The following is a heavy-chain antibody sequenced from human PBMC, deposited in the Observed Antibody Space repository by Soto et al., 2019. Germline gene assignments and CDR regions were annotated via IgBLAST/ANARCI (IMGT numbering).Heavy chain of an antibody. J-gene: IGHJ4*02. V-gene: IGHV1-69*13. Sequence: ASVKVSCKASGGTFSSYAISWVRQAPGQGLEWMGGIIPIFGTANYAQKFQGRVTITADESTSTAYMELSSLRSEDTAVYYCARAPLGLRDSSRPLDYWGQGTLVTVSS. CDR1: GGTFSSYA. CDR3: ARAPLGLRDSSRPLDY. D-gene: IGHD6-13*01. CDR2: IIPIFGTA.